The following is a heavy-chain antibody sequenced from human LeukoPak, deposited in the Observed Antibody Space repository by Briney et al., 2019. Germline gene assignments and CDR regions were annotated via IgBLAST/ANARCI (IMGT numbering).Heavy chain of an antibody. CDR1: GFTFSSYW. CDR2: IIQDGSEK. V-gene: IGHV3-7*01. D-gene: IGHD3-10*01. CDR3: ARVIGYYGSGYMDV. Sequence: GGSLRLSCAASGFTFSSYWMSWVRQAPGKGLEWVANIIQDGSEKDYVDSVKGGFTISRDNAKNSLYLQMNSLRAEDTAMYYCARVIGYYGSGYMDVWGKGTTVTVSS. J-gene: IGHJ6*03.